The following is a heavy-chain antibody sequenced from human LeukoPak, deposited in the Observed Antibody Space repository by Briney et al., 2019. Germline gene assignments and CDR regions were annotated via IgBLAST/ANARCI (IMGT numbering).Heavy chain of an antibody. Sequence: PGGSLRLSCAASGFTFSSYSMNWVRQAPGKGLEWVSSISSSSYIYYADSVKGRFTISRDNAKNSLYLQMNSLRAEDTAVYYCARDRLLWFGELLENDYWGQGTLVTVSS. CDR1: GFTFSSYS. CDR3: ARDRLLWFGELLENDY. D-gene: IGHD3-10*01. CDR2: ISSSSYI. V-gene: IGHV3-21*01. J-gene: IGHJ4*02.